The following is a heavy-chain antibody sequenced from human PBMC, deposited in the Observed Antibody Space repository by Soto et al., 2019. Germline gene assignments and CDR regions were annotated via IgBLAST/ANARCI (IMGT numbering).Heavy chain of an antibody. V-gene: IGHV3-53*01. CDR2: IFGGGAT. J-gene: IGHJ4*02. CDR1: GFTVSSSY. Sequence: GGSLRLSCAASGFTVSSSYMSWVRQAPGKGLEWVSVIFGGGATYYADSVKGRFTISRDNSKNTLYLQMNSLRAEDTAVSYCARDLPGYGSSWPREWGQGALVTVSS. D-gene: IGHD6-13*01. CDR3: ARDLPGYGSSWPRE.